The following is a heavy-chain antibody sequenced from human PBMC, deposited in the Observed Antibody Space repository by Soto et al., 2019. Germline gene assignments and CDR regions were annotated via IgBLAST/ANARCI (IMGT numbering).Heavy chain of an antibody. D-gene: IGHD3-22*01. Sequence: SQTLSLTCAISVDSVSSNSAAWNWIIQSPSRGLEWLGRTYYRSKWYNDYAVSVKSRITINPDTSKNQFSLQLNSVTPEDTAVYYCARADSSRWNPLDYWGQVTLDTVSS. CDR2: TYYRSKWYN. J-gene: IGHJ4*02. V-gene: IGHV6-1*01. CDR3: ARADSSRWNPLDY. CDR1: VDSVSSNSAA.